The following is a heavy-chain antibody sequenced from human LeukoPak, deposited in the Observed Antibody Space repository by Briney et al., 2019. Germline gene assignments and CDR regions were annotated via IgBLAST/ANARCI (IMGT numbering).Heavy chain of an antibody. J-gene: IGHJ3*02. Sequence: ASVKVSSKASGYTFTGYYMHWVRQAPGQGLEWMGRINPNSGGTNYAQKFQGRVTMTRDTSISTAYMELSRLRSDDTAVYYCARDGVVVITDAFDIWGQGTMVTVSS. CDR1: GYTFTGYY. D-gene: IGHD3-22*01. V-gene: IGHV1-2*06. CDR2: INPNSGGT. CDR3: ARDGVVVITDAFDI.